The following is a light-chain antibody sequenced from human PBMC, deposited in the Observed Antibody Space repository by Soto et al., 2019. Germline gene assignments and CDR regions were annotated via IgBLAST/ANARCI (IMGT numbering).Light chain of an antibody. CDR1: SIDIGLYTF. Sequence: SVLTQPAPLSGAPGKSITIPSTGRSIDIGLYTFVSWYQQHPGKAPKLLIYDVSYRPSGISDRFSGSKSGNTASLTISGLQPEDEADYYCSSYGATSTLFGGGTKVTVL. CDR2: DVS. J-gene: IGLJ2*01. CDR3: SSYGATSTL. V-gene: IGLV2-14*03.